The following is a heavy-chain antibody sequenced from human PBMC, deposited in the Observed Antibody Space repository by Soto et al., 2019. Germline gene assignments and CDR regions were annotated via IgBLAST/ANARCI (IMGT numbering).Heavy chain of an antibody. D-gene: IGHD5-12*01. V-gene: IGHV3-21*01. CDR3: ARDMGYSGYDFDY. Sequence: GGSLRLSCAASGFTFSSYSMNWVRQAPGKGLEWVSSISSSSSYIYYADSVKGRFTISRDNAKNSLYLQMNSLRAEDTAVYYCARDMGYSGYDFDYWGQGTLVTVS. CDR1: GFTFSSYS. J-gene: IGHJ4*02. CDR2: ISSSSSYI.